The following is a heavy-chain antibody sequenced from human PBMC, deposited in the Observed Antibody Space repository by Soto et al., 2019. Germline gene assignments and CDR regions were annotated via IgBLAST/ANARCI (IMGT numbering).Heavy chain of an antibody. Sequence: QLQLQESGPGLVKPSETLSLTCTVSGGSISSSSYYWGWIRQPPGKGLEWIGSIYYSGSTYYNPSLKSRVTISVDTSKNQFSLKLSSVTAADTAVYYCARIHCSGGSCSRFDPWGQGTLVTVSS. CDR3: ARIHCSGGSCSRFDP. J-gene: IGHJ5*02. CDR1: GGSISSSSYY. D-gene: IGHD2-15*01. V-gene: IGHV4-39*01. CDR2: IYYSGST.